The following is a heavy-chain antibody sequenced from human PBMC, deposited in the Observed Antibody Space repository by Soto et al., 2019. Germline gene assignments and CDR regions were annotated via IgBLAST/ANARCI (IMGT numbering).Heavy chain of an antibody. CDR3: ARVVGYSSSSGYYGMDV. CDR2: ISAYNGNT. D-gene: IGHD6-6*01. V-gene: IGHV1-18*01. J-gene: IGHJ6*02. Sequence: GASVKVSCKASGYTFTSYGISWVRQAPGQGLEWMGWISAYNGNTNYAQKLQGRVTMTTDTSTSTAYMELRSLRSDDTAVYYCARVVGYSSSSGYYGMDVWGQGTTVTVSS. CDR1: GYTFTSYG.